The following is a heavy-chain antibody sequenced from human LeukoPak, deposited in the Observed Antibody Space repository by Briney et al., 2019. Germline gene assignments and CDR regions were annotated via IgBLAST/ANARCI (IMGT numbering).Heavy chain of an antibody. V-gene: IGHV4-39*07. D-gene: IGHD1/OR15-1a*01. Sequence: PSETLSLTCTVSGGSISSSTYSWGWIRQPPGKGLEWIGTIYYSGSTYYNPSLKSRVTISVDTSKNQFSLKLSSVTAADTALYYCARAGNDWNTGYYFDYWGQGTLVTVSS. CDR1: GGSISSSTYS. J-gene: IGHJ4*02. CDR3: ARAGNDWNTGYYFDY. CDR2: IYYSGST.